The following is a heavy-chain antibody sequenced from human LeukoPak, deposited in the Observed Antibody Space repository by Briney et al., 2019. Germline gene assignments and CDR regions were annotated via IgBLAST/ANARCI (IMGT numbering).Heavy chain of an antibody. Sequence: QPGGSLRLSCAASGFTFSESWMTWVRQVPGQGLEWVAHINHEGGGIQYVDSVKGRFTISRDNAKGSVYLQMNSLRAVDTAIYHCATYINWVAGDVWGQGTTVIVSS. J-gene: IGHJ6*02. CDR2: INHEGGGI. V-gene: IGHV3-7*01. CDR1: GFTFSESW. CDR3: ATYINWVAGDV. D-gene: IGHD1-1*01.